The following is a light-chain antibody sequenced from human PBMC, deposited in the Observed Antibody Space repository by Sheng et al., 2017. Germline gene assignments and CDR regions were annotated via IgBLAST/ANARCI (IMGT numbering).Light chain of an antibody. CDR3: QQYNTYFPT. Sequence: IQMTQSPSSLSASVGDRVTITCRASQNIGNWLAWYQQKPGKAPNLLIYKASSLESGVPSRFSGSGSGTEFTLTISSLQPDDFAIYFCQQYNTYFPTFGPGTKVDIK. V-gene: IGKV1-5*03. CDR2: KAS. CDR1: QNIGNW. J-gene: IGKJ3*01.